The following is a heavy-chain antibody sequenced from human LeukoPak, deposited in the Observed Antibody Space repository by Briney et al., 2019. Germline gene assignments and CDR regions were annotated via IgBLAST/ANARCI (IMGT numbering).Heavy chain of an antibody. V-gene: IGHV3-23*01. CDR3: LSYCSSTSCYEIEWFDP. D-gene: IGHD2-2*01. CDR2: ISGSGRST. CDR1: GFTFSSYA. Sequence: TGGSLRLSCAASGFTFSSYAMSWVRQAPGKGLEWVSAISGSGRSTYYADSVKGRFTISRDNSKNTLYLQMNSLRAEDTAVYYCLSYCSSTSCYEIEWFDPWGQGTLVTVSS. J-gene: IGHJ5*02.